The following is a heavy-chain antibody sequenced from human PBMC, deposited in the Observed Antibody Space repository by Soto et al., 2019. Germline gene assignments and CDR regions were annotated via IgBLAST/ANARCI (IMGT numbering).Heavy chain of an antibody. V-gene: IGHV3-23*01. CDR2: ISGSGSST. Sequence: EVQLLESGGGLVQPGGSLRLSCAVSGLTLSSNAISWVRQAPGKGLEWVSTISGSGSSTYYADAVKGRFTISRDNSKNMLYMLINRLRVENKAVYYRANLTSGYWSHGSLVTVSS. CDR3: ANLTSGY. CDR1: GLTLSSNA. J-gene: IGHJ4*01. D-gene: IGHD3-10*01.